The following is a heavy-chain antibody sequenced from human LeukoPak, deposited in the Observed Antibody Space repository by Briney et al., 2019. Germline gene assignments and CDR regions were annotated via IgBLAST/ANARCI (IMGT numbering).Heavy chain of an antibody. CDR3: AREAVAGPSYCFDY. D-gene: IGHD6-19*01. V-gene: IGHV4-30-4*01. J-gene: IGHJ4*02. CDR2: IYYSGST. CDR1: GGSISSGDYY. Sequence: SQTLSLTCTVSGGSISSGDYYWSWIRQPPGKGLEWIGYIYYSGSTYYNPSLKSRVTISVDTSKNQFSLKLSSVTAADTAVYYCAREAVAGPSYCFDYWGQGTLVTVSS.